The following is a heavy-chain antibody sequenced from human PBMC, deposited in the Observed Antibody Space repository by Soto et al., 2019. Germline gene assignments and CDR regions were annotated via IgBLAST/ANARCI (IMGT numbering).Heavy chain of an antibody. J-gene: IGHJ4*02. CDR3: ARGTNNWNYASFDY. V-gene: IGHV3-33*01. CDR2: IWADGTSK. Sequence: GGFLRLSCITSGFTFSNYALHWLRQPPRTGLDWRTMIWADGTSKYYANSVKGRVTISKDDSKKTLYLQMDNLRPEDPALYYCARGTNNWNYASFDYWGQGVLPTVSS. D-gene: IGHD1-7*01. CDR1: GFTFSNYA.